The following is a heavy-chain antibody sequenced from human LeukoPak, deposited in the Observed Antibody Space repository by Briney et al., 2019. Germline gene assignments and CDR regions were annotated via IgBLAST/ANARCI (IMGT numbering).Heavy chain of an antibody. J-gene: IGHJ4*02. Sequence: PGGSLRLSCAVSGFTFSSHWMTWVRQVPGRGPECVANINKDGSKKFYVDSVKGRFTISRDNAKNSLYLQMNSLRAEDTAVYYCARDVWQQLIDWGQGTLVTVSS. CDR1: GFTFSSHW. CDR2: INKDGSKK. D-gene: IGHD6-13*01. V-gene: IGHV3-7*01. CDR3: ARDVWQQLID.